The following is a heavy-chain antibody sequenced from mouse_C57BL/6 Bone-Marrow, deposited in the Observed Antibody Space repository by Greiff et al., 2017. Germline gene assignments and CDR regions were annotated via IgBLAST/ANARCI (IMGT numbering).Heavy chain of an antibody. CDR3: ASDGYFDV. J-gene: IGHJ1*03. CDR2: IYPGSGST. CDR1: GYAFTSYW. Sequence: VQLQQSGAELVKPGASVKMSCKASGYAFTSYWITWVKQRPGQGLEWIGDIYPGSGSTNYNEKFKSKATLTVDTSSSTAYMQLSSLTSEDSAVYYCASDGYFDVWGTGTTVTVSS. V-gene: IGHV1-55*01.